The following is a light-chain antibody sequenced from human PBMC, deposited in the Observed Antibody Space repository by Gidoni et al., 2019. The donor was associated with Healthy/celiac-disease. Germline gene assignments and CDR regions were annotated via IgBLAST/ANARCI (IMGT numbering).Light chain of an antibody. Sequence: SSVLTQPPSVSVAPGQTARITCGGTNIGSKSVHWYQQKPGQAPVLVVYDDSDRPSGIPERFSGSNSGNTATLTISRVEAGDEADYYCQVWDSSSDHVVFGGGTKLXV. CDR1: NIGSKS. J-gene: IGLJ2*01. CDR3: QVWDSSSDHVV. CDR2: DDS. V-gene: IGLV3-21*02.